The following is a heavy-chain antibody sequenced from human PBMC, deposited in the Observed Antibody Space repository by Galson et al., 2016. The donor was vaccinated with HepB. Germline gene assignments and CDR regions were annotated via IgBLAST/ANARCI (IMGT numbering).Heavy chain of an antibody. CDR3: ARDGDNWNDFDC. Sequence: SLRLSCAASGFTLKNYWMTWVRQAPGGGLEWVANIKEDGSDKHYVDSVRGRFTISRDNAKNSVYLQLNSLRADDTAVYHCARDGDNWNDFDCWGQGTLVTVSS. J-gene: IGHJ4*02. CDR1: GFTLKNYW. CDR2: IKEDGSDK. V-gene: IGHV3-7*04. D-gene: IGHD1-1*01.